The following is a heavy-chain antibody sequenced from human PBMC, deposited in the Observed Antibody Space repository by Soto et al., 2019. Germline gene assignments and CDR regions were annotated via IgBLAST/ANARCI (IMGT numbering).Heavy chain of an antibody. CDR3: ARDHLILPAHDFFYGSDV. J-gene: IGHJ6*02. D-gene: IGHD2-21*02. V-gene: IGHV3-7*03. CDR1: GFTLSMYS. CDR2: IPQDGSDG. Sequence: DVQLKESGGGLVQPGQSLRLSCEVSGFTLSMYSMTWVRQAPGKGLEWVAKIPQDGSDGHYLDSVKGRFTISRDIAKNSVYLQMNSLRADDTAVYYCARDHLILPAHDFFYGSDVWGQGAKVTVSS.